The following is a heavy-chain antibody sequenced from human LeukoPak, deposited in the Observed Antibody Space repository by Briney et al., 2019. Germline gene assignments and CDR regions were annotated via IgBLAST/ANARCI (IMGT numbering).Heavy chain of an antibody. J-gene: IGHJ4*02. CDR3: ARGRIATLRFLEWLSNSFDY. D-gene: IGHD3-3*01. CDR2: IYYSGST. CDR1: GGSISSSSYY. V-gene: IGHV4-39*01. Sequence: SETLSLTCTVSGGSISSSSYYWGWIRQPPGKGLEWIGSIYYSGSTYYNSSLKSRVTISVDTSKNQFSLKLSSVTAADTAVYYCARGRIATLRFLEWLSNSFDYWGQGTLVTVSS.